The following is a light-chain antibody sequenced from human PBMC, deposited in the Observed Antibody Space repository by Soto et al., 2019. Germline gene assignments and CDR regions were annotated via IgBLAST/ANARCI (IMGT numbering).Light chain of an antibody. CDR1: SSDVGGYNY. V-gene: IGLV2-14*01. J-gene: IGLJ1*01. CDR2: DVS. CDR3: SSYTSSNTLVV. Sequence: QSVLTQPASVSGSPGQSITISCTGTSSDVGGYNYVSWCQQHPGKAPKLMIYDVSNRPSGVSNRFSGSKSGNTASLTISGLQAEDEADYYCSSYTSSNTLVVFGTGTKVTVL.